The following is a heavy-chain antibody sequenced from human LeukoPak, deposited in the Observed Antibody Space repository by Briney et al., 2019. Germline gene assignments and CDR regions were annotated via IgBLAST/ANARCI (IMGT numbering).Heavy chain of an antibody. V-gene: IGHV3-48*03. CDR1: GFTFTSNA. Sequence: GGSLRLSCAASGFTFTSNAMNWVRQAPGKGLEWVSYISNSGNTIKYADSVKGRFTISRDNAKNSLYLQMNSLRAEDTAVYYCAELGITMIGGVWGKGTTVTISS. D-gene: IGHD3-10*02. CDR2: ISNSGNTI. CDR3: AELGITMIGGV. J-gene: IGHJ6*04.